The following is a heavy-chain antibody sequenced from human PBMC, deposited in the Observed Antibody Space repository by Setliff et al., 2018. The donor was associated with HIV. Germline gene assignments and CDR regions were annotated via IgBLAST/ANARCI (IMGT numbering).Heavy chain of an antibody. D-gene: IGHD4-17*01. V-gene: IGHV3-21*01. J-gene: IGHJ4*02. CDR1: GFTFSTYS. CDR3: ARRATDYGDYITPIDY. Sequence: PGGSLRLSCAASGFTFSTYSMNWVRQAPGKGLEWVSSISSSSNYIYYADSVKGRFTISRDNAKNSLYLQMNSLRAEDTAVYYCARRATDYGDYITPIDYWGQGTLVTVS. CDR2: ISSSSNYI.